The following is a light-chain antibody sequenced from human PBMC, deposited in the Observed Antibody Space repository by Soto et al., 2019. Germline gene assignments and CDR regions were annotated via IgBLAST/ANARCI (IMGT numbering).Light chain of an antibody. V-gene: IGKV1-5*03. Sequence: DIQMTQSPSTLSASVGDRVTITCRASQSINTWLAWYQRKPGTVPKLLIYEASTLESGVPSRFSGSRSGTEFTLTVSSLQPDDFATYYCQQYNDSFRYTFGQGTKVDIK. CDR2: EAS. CDR3: QQYNDSFRYT. CDR1: QSINTW. J-gene: IGKJ2*01.